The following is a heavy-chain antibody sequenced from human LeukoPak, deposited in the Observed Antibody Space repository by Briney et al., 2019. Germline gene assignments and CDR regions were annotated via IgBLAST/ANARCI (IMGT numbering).Heavy chain of an antibody. CDR2: IKQDGSEK. J-gene: IGHJ4*02. Sequence: GGSLRLSCAPSGFTFSSYWMSWVRQAPGKGLEWVANIKQDGSEKYYVDSVKGRFTISRDNAKNSLYLQMNSLRAEDTAVYYCARDQDSGSFYDWGQGTLVTVSS. D-gene: IGHD1-26*01. CDR3: ARDQDSGSFYD. CDR1: GFTFSSYW. V-gene: IGHV3-7*01.